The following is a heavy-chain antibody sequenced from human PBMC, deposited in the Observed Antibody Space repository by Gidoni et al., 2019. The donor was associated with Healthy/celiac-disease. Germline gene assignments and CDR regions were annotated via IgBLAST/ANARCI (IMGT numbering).Heavy chain of an antibody. Sequence: QVQLVQSGAEVKKPGASVKVSCKTSGYSFTNYGISWVRQAPGQGLEWMGWISVYNGNTNYAQKLQGRVTMTTDTSTSTAYMELRSLRSDDTAVYYCARKMGATGNDYYYYYMDVWGKGTTVTVSS. CDR1: GYSFTNYG. V-gene: IGHV1-18*01. CDR2: ISVYNGNT. J-gene: IGHJ6*03. CDR3: ARKMGATGNDYYYYYMDV. D-gene: IGHD2-8*01.